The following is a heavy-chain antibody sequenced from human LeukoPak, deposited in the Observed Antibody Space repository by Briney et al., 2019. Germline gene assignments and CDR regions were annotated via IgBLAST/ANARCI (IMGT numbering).Heavy chain of an antibody. CDR2: IYYSGST. Sequence: SETLSLTCTVSGGSISSSSYYWGWIRQPPGKGLKWIGGIYYSGSTYYNPSLKSRVTISVDTSKNQFSLKLSSVTAADTAVYYCARDSPSRDGYNFWDKGDYWGQGTLVTVSS. CDR3: ARDSPSRDGYNFWDKGDY. CDR1: GGSISSSSYY. D-gene: IGHD5-24*01. J-gene: IGHJ4*02. V-gene: IGHV4-39*07.